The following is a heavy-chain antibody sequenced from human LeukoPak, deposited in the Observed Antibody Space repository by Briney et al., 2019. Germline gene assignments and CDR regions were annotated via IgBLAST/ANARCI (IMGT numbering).Heavy chain of an antibody. V-gene: IGHV4-38-2*02. CDR1: GYSISSGYY. D-gene: IGHD6-13*01. Sequence: SETLSLTCTVSGYSISSGYYWGWIRQPPGKGLEWIGSIYHSGSTYYNPSLKSRVTISVDTSKNQFSLKLSSVTAADTAVYYCARVDEYSSSWYYFDYWGQGTLVTVSS. J-gene: IGHJ4*02. CDR2: IYHSGST. CDR3: ARVDEYSSSWYYFDY.